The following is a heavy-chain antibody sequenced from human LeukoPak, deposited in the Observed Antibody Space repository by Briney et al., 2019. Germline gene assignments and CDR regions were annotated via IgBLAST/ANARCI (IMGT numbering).Heavy chain of an antibody. CDR2: IYTSGST. J-gene: IGHJ4*02. CDR3: ARQGTLVYDSSGYYSPSFDY. D-gene: IGHD3-22*01. CDR1: GGSISSGSYY. Sequence: SETLSLTCTVSGGSISSGSYYWSWIRQPAGKGLEWIGRIYTSGSTNYNPSLKSRVTISVDTSKNQYSLKLSSVTAADTAVYYCARQGTLVYDSSGYYSPSFDYWGQGTLVTVSS. V-gene: IGHV4-61*02.